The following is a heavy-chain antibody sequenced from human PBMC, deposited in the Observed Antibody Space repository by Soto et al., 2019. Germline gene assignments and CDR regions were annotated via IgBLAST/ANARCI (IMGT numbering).Heavy chain of an antibody. CDR3: AKGNRIAAAGTYYYYGMDV. CDR1: GFTFSSYA. D-gene: IGHD6-13*01. V-gene: IGHV3-23*01. CDR2: ISGSGGST. Sequence: EVQLLESGGGLVQPGGSLRLSCAASGFTFSSYAMSWVRQAPGKGLEWVSAISGSGGSTYYADSVKGRFTISRDNSKNTLYLQMNSLRAEDAAVYYCAKGNRIAAAGTYYYYGMDVWGQGTTVTVSS. J-gene: IGHJ6*02.